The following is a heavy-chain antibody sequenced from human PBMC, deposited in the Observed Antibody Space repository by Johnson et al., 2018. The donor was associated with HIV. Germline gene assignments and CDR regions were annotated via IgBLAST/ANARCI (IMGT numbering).Heavy chain of an antibody. D-gene: IGHD3-22*01. J-gene: IGHJ3*02. CDR3: AKGQSSGYPKDAFDI. Sequence: QMLLVESGGGVVQPGRSLRLSCAASGFTFNYYNIHWVRQAPGKGLEWVAMISSDGITKHYADSVKGRFILSRDNSKNTLYLQMNSLRTGDTAMYYCAKGQSSGYPKDAFDIWGRGTIVTISS. CDR2: ISSDGITK. V-gene: IGHV3-30-3*01. CDR1: GFTFNYYN.